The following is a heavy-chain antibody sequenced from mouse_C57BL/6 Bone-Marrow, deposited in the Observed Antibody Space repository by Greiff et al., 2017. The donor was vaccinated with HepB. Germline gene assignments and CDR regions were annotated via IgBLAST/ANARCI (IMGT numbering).Heavy chain of an antibody. Sequence: QVQLQQPGAELVKPGASVKLSCKASGYTFTSYWMQWVKQRPGQGLEWIGEIDPSDSYTNYNQKFKGKATLTVDTSSSTAYMQLSSLTSEDSAVYYCARSYSYYPAWFAYWGQGTLVTVSA. V-gene: IGHV1-50*01. CDR1: GYTFTSYW. CDR3: ARSYSYYPAWFAY. J-gene: IGHJ3*01. CDR2: IDPSDSYT. D-gene: IGHD2-12*01.